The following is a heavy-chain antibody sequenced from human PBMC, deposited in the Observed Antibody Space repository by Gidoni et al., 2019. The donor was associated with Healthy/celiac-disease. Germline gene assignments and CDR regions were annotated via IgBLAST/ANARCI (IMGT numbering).Heavy chain of an antibody. Sequence: EVQLVESGGGLVQPGRSLRLSCTASGFTFGVYAMSWFRQAPGKGLEWVGFIRSKAYGGTREYAASVKGRFTISRDDSKSIAYLQMNSLKTEDTAVYYCTRDCIEAAAGTPFDYWGQGTLVTVSS. CDR2: IRSKAYGGTR. CDR3: TRDCIEAAAGTPFDY. V-gene: IGHV3-49*03. D-gene: IGHD6-13*01. J-gene: IGHJ4*02. CDR1: GFTFGVYA.